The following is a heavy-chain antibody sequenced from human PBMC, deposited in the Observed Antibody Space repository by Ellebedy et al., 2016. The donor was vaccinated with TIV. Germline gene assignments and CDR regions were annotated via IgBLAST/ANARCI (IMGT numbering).Heavy chain of an antibody. CDR2: TVIGSGNT. CDR3: VPTSLSGYDH. V-gene: IGHV1-58*01. J-gene: IGHJ5*02. D-gene: IGHD5-12*01. Sequence: AASVKVSCKVSGLTFTRPAVQWVRQSRGQRLEWIGWTVIGSGNTHYAQEFRERVTITRDMSTNTAYMELSSLISEDTAVYYCVPTSLSGYDHWGQGTLVTVSS. CDR1: GLTFTRPA.